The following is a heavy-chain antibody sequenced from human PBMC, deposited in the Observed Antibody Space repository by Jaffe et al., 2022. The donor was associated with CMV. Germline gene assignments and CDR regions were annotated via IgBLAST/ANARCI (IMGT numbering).Heavy chain of an antibody. CDR3: ARERVVVPTGLGYYGMDV. D-gene: IGHD2-15*01. CDR2: IWYDGTNK. CDR1: GFTFRSYG. J-gene: IGHJ6*02. V-gene: IGHV3-33*01. Sequence: QVQLVESGGGVVQPGRSLRLSCAASGFTFRSYGMHWVRQAPGKGLEWVAVIWYDGTNKYYGDSVKGRFTISRDNSKNTLFLQMSSLRAEDTAVYYCARERVVVPTGLGYYGMDVWGQGTTVSVSS.